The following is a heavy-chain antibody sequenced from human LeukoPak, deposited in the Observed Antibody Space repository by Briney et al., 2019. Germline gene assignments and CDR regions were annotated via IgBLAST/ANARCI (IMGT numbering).Heavy chain of an antibody. CDR3: ARVVIRPYYFDY. J-gene: IGHJ4*02. CDR1: GFTVSSNY. V-gene: IGHV3-66*01. D-gene: IGHD4-23*01. Sequence: GGSLRLSCAISGFTVSSNYLSWVRQAPGKGLEWVSVIYSGGITDYAYSVKGRFTISRDNSKNTLHLQMNNLRAEDTAVYYCARVVIRPYYFDYWGQGTLVTVSS. CDR2: IYSGGIT.